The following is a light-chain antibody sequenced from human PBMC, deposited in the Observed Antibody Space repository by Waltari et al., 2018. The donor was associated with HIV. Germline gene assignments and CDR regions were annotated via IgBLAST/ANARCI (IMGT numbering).Light chain of an antibody. Sequence: QSALTQPTSASGSPGQSVTISCTGTSSDVGGYHFVSWYQQHPGKAPRLMIFEVTKRPSGVPARFSGSKTGNTASLTVSGLQADDEADYYCSSYAGSNNLVFGGGTKLTVL. V-gene: IGLV2-8*01. J-gene: IGLJ2*01. CDR1: SSDVGGYHF. CDR3: SSYAGSNNLV. CDR2: EVT.